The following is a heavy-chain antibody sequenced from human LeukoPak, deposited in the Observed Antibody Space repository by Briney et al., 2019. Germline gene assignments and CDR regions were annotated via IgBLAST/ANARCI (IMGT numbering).Heavy chain of an antibody. Sequence: SVTVSFKASVYTFTGYYMHWVRQPPGKGLEWMGWINPKSCGTNYPQKFQGRLTMTRDTSISTAYMELSRLRSDDTAVYYCARTSDSGYDVYYYGMDVWGQGTTVTVSS. D-gene: IGHD5-12*01. CDR1: VYTFTGYY. V-gene: IGHV1-2*02. J-gene: IGHJ6*02. CDR3: ARTSDSGYDVYYYGMDV. CDR2: INPKSCGT.